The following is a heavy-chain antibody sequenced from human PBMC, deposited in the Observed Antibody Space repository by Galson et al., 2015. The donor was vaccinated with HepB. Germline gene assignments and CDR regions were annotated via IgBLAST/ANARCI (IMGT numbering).Heavy chain of an antibody. CDR1: GFTFSDYY. J-gene: IGHJ4*02. CDR3: ARDQGSGSQTFDY. CDR2: ISTSSSYT. V-gene: IGHV3-11*06. D-gene: IGHD3-10*01. Sequence: SLRLSCAASGFTFSDYYMSWIRQAPGKGLEWVSCISTSSSYTNYADSVKGRFTISRDNAKNSLYLQMNSLRAEDTAVYYCARDQGSGSQTFDYWGQGTLVTVSS.